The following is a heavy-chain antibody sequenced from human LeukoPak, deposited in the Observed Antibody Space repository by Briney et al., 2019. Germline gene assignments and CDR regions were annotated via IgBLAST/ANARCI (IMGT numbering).Heavy chain of an antibody. D-gene: IGHD3-22*01. CDR3: ARGDSSPCYYFDY. Sequence: ASVKVSCKASGYTFTGYYLHWVRQAPGQGLEWMGWINPNSGDTNYAQKFQGRVTMTRDTSISTAYMELSRLRSDDTAVFYCARGDSSPCYYFDYWGQGTLVTVSS. J-gene: IGHJ4*02. CDR2: INPNSGDT. V-gene: IGHV1-2*02. CDR1: GYTFTGYY.